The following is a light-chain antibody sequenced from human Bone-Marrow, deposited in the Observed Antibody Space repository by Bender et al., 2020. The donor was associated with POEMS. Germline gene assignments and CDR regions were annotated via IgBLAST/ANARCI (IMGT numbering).Light chain of an antibody. Sequence: SYELTQPPSVSVSPGQTATITCSGEKLGEEYACWYQQKPGQSPVVVIYQDTKRPSGIPERFSGSTSGNTASLPISGTQTMDEADYYCQSWGSNNAVFGGGTKLTVL. CDR2: QDT. CDR1: KLGEEY. J-gene: IGLJ2*01. V-gene: IGLV3-1*01. CDR3: QSWGSNNAV.